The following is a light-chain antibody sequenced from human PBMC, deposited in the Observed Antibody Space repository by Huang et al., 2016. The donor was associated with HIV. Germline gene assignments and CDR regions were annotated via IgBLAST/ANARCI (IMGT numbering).Light chain of an antibody. CDR1: QSISSW. J-gene: IGKJ4*01. CDR2: KAS. Sequence: DIQITQSPSTLSASVGDRFTIPCRASQSISSWLAWYQQKPGKAPKLLIYKASSLESGVPSRFSGSGSGTEFTLTISSLQPDDFATYYCQQYNSYSLTFGGGTKVEIK. CDR3: QQYNSYSLT. V-gene: IGKV1-5*03.